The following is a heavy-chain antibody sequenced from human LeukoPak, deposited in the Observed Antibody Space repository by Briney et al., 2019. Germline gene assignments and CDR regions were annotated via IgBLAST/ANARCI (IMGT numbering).Heavy chain of an antibody. CDR1: GFTFSSYG. Sequence: PGGSLRLSCAASGFTFSSYGMPWVRQAPGKGLEWVAVIWYDGSNKYYADSVKGRFTISRDNSKNTLYLQMNSLRAEDTAVYYCARDVDGSGSYLDYWGQGTLVTVSS. D-gene: IGHD3-10*01. CDR3: ARDVDGSGSYLDY. V-gene: IGHV3-33*01. J-gene: IGHJ4*02. CDR2: IWYDGSNK.